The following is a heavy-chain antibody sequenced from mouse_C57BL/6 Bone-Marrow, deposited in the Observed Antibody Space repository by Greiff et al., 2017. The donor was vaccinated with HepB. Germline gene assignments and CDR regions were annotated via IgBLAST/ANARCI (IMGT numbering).Heavy chain of an antibody. CDR1: GYAFSSSW. J-gene: IGHJ2*01. Sequence: VKLQQSGPELVKPGASVKISCKASGYAFSSSWMNWVKQRPGKGLEWIGRIYPGDGDTNYNGKFKGKATLTADKSSSTAYMQLSSLTSEDSAVYFCARGLLAYYFDYWGQGTTLTVSS. V-gene: IGHV1-82*01. CDR2: IYPGDGDT. CDR3: ARGLLAYYFDY.